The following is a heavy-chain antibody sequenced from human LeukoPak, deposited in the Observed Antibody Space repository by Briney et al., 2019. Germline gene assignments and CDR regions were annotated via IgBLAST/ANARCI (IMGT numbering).Heavy chain of an antibody. CDR1: GFTFSSFN. CDR3: ARYPSLATTCWGRWFDL. Sequence: GGSLRLSCAASGFTFSSFNMNWVRQAPGQGLEWLSYITGSGTIVHYADSVKGRFTISRDNGKNSLYLQMNSLRDEDSGVYYCARYPSLATTCWGRWFDLWGVGTLVTVSS. D-gene: IGHD1-1*01. V-gene: IGHV3-48*02. J-gene: IGHJ5*02. CDR2: ITGSGTIV.